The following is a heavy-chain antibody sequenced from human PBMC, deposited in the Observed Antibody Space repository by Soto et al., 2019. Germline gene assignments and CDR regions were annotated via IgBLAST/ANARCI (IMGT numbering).Heavy chain of an antibody. CDR2: IYYSGST. J-gene: IGHJ4*02. CDR1: GGSISSSSYY. V-gene: IGHV4-39*01. Sequence: QLQLQESGPGLVKPSETLSLTCTVSGGSISSSSYYWGWIRQPPGKGLEWIGSIYYSGSTYYNPSLKSRVTLSGATSKNQFSLKLSAVTAADTAVYYCERGGGIWFGELLPGYWGQGTLVTVSS. CDR3: ERGGGIWFGELLPGY. D-gene: IGHD3-10*01.